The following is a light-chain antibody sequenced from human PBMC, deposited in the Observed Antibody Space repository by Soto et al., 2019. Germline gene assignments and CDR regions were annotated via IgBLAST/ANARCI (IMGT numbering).Light chain of an antibody. CDR2: VAS. CDR3: EQGQSCPLT. Sequence: DIQMTQSPSSVSASVGDRVTITCRASQNLNNWLAWYQQKPGTAPKVLISVASTLRSRVPSRFSGRGSWTFFPLAISSLLPQDAATYYCEQGQSCPLTFGGGTKVEIK. V-gene: IGKV1-12*01. CDR1: QNLNNW. J-gene: IGKJ4*01.